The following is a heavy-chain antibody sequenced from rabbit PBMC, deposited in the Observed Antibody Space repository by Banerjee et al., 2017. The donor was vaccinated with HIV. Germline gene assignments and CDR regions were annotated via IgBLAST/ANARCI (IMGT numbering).Heavy chain of an antibody. CDR3: ARGYAVAAGYGDGYYFNL. J-gene: IGHJ4*01. D-gene: IGHD4-2*01. CDR2: IYTGSGSP. CDR1: GFSLSNSYW. V-gene: IGHV1S45*01. Sequence: QEQLEESGGDLVKPEGSLTLTCTASGFSLSNSYWMCWVRQAPGKGPEWIACIYTGSGSPYYASWAKGRFTISKTSSTTVDLKMTSLTAADTATYFCARGYAVAAGYGDGYYFNLWGPGTLVTVS.